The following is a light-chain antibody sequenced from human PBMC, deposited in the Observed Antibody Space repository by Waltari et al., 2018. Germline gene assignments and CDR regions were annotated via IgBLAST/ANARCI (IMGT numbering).Light chain of an antibody. CDR1: SSNIAAGYD. CDR2: GKR. V-gene: IGLV1-40*01. J-gene: IGLJ2*01. Sequence: SVLTQPPSVSGAPGQRVTIPCTGSSSNIAAGYDVHWYQQLPGTAPNLLIYGKRNRPAGVPDRFSGSKSGTSASLDITGLQPEDEADYYCKSYDNNLSVSGIFGGGTKLTVL. CDR3: KSYDNNLSVSGI.